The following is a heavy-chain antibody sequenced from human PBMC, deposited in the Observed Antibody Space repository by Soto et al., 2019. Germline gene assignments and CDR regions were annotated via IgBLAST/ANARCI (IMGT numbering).Heavy chain of an antibody. D-gene: IGHD3-22*01. Sequence: SETLSLTCTVSGASSSSGDYYWSWIRQPPGEGLEWIGYIYYSGRTYYKPSLKSRVTISLDTSKNQFSLKLTSVTAADTAVYYCARSYDSSGYNWFGPWGQGTLVT. J-gene: IGHJ5*02. CDR3: ARSYDSSGYNWFGP. V-gene: IGHV4-30-4*01. CDR1: GASSSSGDYY. CDR2: IYYSGRT.